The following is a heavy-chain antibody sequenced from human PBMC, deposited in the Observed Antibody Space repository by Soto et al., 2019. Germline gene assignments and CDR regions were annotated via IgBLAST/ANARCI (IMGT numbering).Heavy chain of an antibody. CDR1: GGSISSYY. D-gene: IGHD5-12*01. Sequence: SETLSLTCTVSGGSISSYYWSWIRQPPGKGLEWIGYIYYSGSTNYNPSLKSRVTISVDTSKNQFSLKLSSVTAADTAVYYCARVLVVATLENYFDYWGQGALVTVSS. V-gene: IGHV4-59*01. J-gene: IGHJ4*02. CDR2: IYYSGST. CDR3: ARVLVVATLENYFDY.